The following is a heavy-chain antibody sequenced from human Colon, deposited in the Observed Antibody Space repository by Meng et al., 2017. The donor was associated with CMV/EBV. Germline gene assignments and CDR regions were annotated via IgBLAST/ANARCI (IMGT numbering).Heavy chain of an antibody. D-gene: IGHD3-9*01. CDR3: ARSLVGDILTGYLYFFDS. Sequence: SETLSLTCTVSGGHISDYYWSWIRQPPGKGLEWLGYIYKNGSTNYNPSLKSRVSMSVDTSNNQFSLKLSSVTAADTAVYYCARSLVGDILTGYLYFFDSWGQGTQVTVSS. CDR2: IYKNGST. V-gene: IGHV4-59*01. J-gene: IGHJ4*02. CDR1: GGHISDYY.